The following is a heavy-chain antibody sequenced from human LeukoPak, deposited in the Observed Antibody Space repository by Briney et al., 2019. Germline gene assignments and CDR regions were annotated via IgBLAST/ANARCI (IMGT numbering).Heavy chain of an antibody. Sequence: ASVKVSCKASGYXFTGYYMHWVRQAPGQGLEWMGWINPNSGGTNYAQKFQGRVTMTRDTSISTAYMELSRLRSDDTAVYYCARVFPRSTPDGMDVWGQGTTVTVSS. J-gene: IGHJ6*02. CDR2: INPNSGGT. V-gene: IGHV1-2*02. D-gene: IGHD2-2*01. CDR3: ARVFPRSTPDGMDV. CDR1: GYXFTGYY.